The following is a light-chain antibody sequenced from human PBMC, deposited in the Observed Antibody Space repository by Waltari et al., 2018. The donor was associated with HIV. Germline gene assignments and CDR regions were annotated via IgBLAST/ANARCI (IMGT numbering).Light chain of an antibody. V-gene: IGKV3-20*01. CDR2: GAS. CDR3: QQYGNSPRT. CDR1: QSVSSSS. Sequence: EIVLTQSPGTLSLSPGARTTLSCRASQSVSSSSLAWYQQKPGQAPRLLIYGASSRATGIPDRFSGSGSGTDFTLTISSLEPEDFAVYYCQQYGNSPRTFGQGTKVEIK. J-gene: IGKJ1*01.